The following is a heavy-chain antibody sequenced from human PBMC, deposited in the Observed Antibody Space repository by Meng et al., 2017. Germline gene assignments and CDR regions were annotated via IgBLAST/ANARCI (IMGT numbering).Heavy chain of an antibody. CDR1: GFTFSSYS. V-gene: IGHV3-21*01. CDR3: ARESHSSGWTY. D-gene: IGHD6-19*01. CDR2: IRSSSSYI. Sequence: DVQLVGSGEGLVQPGGSLRLFCAASGFTFSSYSMSWVRQAPGMGLECVSSIRSSSSYIYYADSVKGRFTISRDNAKNSLYLQMNSLRAEDTAVYYCARESHSSGWTYWGQGTLVTVSS. J-gene: IGHJ4*02.